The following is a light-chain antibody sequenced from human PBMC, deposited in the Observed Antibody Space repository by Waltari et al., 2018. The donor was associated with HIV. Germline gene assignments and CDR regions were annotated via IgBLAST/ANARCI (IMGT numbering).Light chain of an antibody. CDR2: EVT. CDR1: SSDAGGYNS. J-gene: IGLJ1*01. V-gene: IGLV2-8*01. Sequence: QYAPTPPPSASAPPGQSVHISCTGTSSDAGGYNSVPWYPPHPGKAPKLMIYEVTTRPSGVPDRFSGSKSGNTASLTVSWLQAEDEADYYCSSYAGSNSYVFGTGTKVTVL. CDR3: SSYAGSNSYV.